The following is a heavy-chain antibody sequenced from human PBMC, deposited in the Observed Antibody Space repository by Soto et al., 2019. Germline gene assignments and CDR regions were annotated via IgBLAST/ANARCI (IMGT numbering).Heavy chain of an antibody. CDR3: AHRRSSSSTYSFDY. D-gene: IGHD6-13*01. CDR1: ITSGVG. CDR2: IYWDDDK. V-gene: IGHV2-5*02. J-gene: IGHJ4*02. Sequence: ITSGVGVGWIRQPPGKALECVALIYWDDDKRYSPSLKSRLTITKATSKNQVVLTMTNVDPVDTATYYCAHRRSSSSTYSFDYWGQGTLVTVSS.